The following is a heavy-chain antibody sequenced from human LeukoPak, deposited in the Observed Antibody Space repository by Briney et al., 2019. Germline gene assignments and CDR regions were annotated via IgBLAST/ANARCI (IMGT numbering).Heavy chain of an antibody. D-gene: IGHD1-26*01. J-gene: IGHJ5*02. Sequence: ASVKVSCKASGYTFTSYYMHWVRQAPGQGLEWMGIINPSGGNTSYAQKFQGRITLTRDMSATTDYMELSSLTSEDTAVYYCARDNSVGGIAWWFDPWGQGTLVTVSS. CDR1: GYTFTSYY. CDR3: ARDNSVGGIAWWFDP. CDR2: INPSGGNT. V-gene: IGHV1-46*01.